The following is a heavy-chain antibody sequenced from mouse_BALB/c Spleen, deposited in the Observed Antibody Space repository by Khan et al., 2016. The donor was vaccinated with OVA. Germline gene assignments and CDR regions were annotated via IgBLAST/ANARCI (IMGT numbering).Heavy chain of an antibody. D-gene: IGHD1-1*01. CDR3: TRIYRSDFDY. V-gene: IGHV1-20*02. Sequence: IQLVQSGPELVKPGASVKISCKASGYSFTGYFMNWVMQSHGKSLEWIGRINPHIGETLYNPKFKDKATLTVDASSSTAHMELRSLASEDSAVYYCTRIYRSDFDYWGQGTTLTVSS. CDR2: INPHIGET. J-gene: IGHJ2*01. CDR1: GYSFTGYF.